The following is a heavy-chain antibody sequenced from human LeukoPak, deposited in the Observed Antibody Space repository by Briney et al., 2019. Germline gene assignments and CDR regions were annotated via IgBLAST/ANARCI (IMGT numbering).Heavy chain of an antibody. CDR2: ISYDGSNK. CDR3: AKGTYSGYDELRQYFDY. D-gene: IGHD5-12*01. CDR1: GFTFSSYA. V-gene: IGHV3-30*04. J-gene: IGHJ4*02. Sequence: GGSLRLSCAASGFTFSSYAMHWVRQAPGKGLEWVAVISYDGSNKYYADSVKGRFTISRDNSKNTLYLQMNSLRAEDTAVYYCAKGTYSGYDELRQYFDYWGQGTLVTVSS.